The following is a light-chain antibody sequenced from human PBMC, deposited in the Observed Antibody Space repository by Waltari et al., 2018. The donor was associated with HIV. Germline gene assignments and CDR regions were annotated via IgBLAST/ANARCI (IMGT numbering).Light chain of an antibody. J-gene: IGLJ1*01. CDR1: SSNIENDN. V-gene: IGLV1-47*01. CDR3: VGWDSSLSAYV. Sequence: QSFLTQPPSASGTPGQKVTISCYGSSSNIENDNVYWYQQLPGMTPKLLIYKNFRRPSGVPDRFAASKSGTSASLTISGLRSADEADYYCVGWDSSLSAYVFGAGTKVAVL. CDR2: KNF.